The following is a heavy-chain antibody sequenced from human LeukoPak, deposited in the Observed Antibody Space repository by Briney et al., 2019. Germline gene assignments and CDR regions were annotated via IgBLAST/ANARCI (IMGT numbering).Heavy chain of an antibody. V-gene: IGHV1-18*01. J-gene: IGHJ4*02. Sequence: ASVKVSCKASGYTFTSYGISWVRQAPGQGLEWMGWISAYNGNTNYAQKFQGRVTMTRDTSISTAYMELSRLRSDDTAVYYCARDKAYQPLQIFDYWGQGTLVTVSS. CDR3: ARDKAYQPLQIFDY. CDR2: ISAYNGNT. D-gene: IGHD2-2*01. CDR1: GYTFTSYG.